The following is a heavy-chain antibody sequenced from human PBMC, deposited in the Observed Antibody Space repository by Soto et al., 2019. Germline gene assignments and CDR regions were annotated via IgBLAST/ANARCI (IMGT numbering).Heavy chain of an antibody. J-gene: IGHJ4*02. D-gene: IGHD4-17*01. V-gene: IGHV3-30-3*01. CDR3: ARDPTTVVIRGYFDY. Sequence: GGSLRLSCAASGSTFSSYAMHWVRQAPGKGLEWVAVISYDGSNKYYADSVKGRFTISRDNSKNTLYLQMNSLRAEDTAVYYCARDPTTVVIRGYFDYWGQGTLVTVSS. CDR2: ISYDGSNK. CDR1: GSTFSSYA.